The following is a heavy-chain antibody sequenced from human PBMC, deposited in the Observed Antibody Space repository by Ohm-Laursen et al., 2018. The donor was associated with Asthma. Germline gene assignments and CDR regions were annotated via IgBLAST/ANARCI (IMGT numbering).Heavy chain of an antibody. CDR2: IYYSGST. Sequence: SDTLSLTCTVSGGSISSGGYYWSWIRQHPGKGLEWIGYIYYSGSTYYNPSLKSRVTISVDRSKNQFSLKLSSVTAADTAVYCCARFLKARGAWFDPWGQGTLVTVSS. V-gene: IGHV4-30-4*02. CDR1: GGSISSGGYY. D-gene: IGHD3-10*01. J-gene: IGHJ5*02. CDR3: ARFLKARGAWFDP.